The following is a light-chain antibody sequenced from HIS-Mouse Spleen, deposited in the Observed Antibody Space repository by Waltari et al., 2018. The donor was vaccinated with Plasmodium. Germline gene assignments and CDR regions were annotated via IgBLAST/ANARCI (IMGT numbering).Light chain of an antibody. CDR2: EDS. J-gene: IGLJ3*02. Sequence: SYELTQPPSVSVSPGQTARIPCPGDALPKKYAYWYQQKSGQDPVLVIYEDSKRPSGSPERFSGSSSGTMATLTISGAQVEDEADYYCYSTDSSGNHRVFGGGTKLTVL. CDR3: YSTDSSGNHRV. CDR1: ALPKKY. V-gene: IGLV3-10*01.